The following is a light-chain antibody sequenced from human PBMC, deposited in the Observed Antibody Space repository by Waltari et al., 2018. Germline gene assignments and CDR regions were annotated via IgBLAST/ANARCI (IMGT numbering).Light chain of an antibody. V-gene: IGKV3-15*01. CDR1: LSIDDS. CDR2: GAS. CDR3: QQYNQWPLT. Sequence: EIVMTQSPPTLSVSRGGSATLSCRASLSIDDSLAWYQQKPGQPPRLLIHGASTRDTGIPVRFSGSGSGTAFTLTITGLQSEDFAVYFCQQYNQWPLTFGRGTKVEIK. J-gene: IGKJ4*01.